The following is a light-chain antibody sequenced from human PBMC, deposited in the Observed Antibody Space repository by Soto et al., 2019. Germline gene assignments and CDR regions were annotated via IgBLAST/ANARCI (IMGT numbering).Light chain of an antibody. CDR3: QQHVKLT. CDR2: DAS. V-gene: IGKV3-11*01. CDR1: QSVSVY. J-gene: IGKJ4*01. Sequence: EIVLTQSPATLSLSPGERATLSCRASQSVSVYLAWYQQKPGQAPRLLIYDASNRATGIPARFSGSGSGTDFTLTIISLEPEDFAVYYCQQHVKLTFGGGTKVEIK.